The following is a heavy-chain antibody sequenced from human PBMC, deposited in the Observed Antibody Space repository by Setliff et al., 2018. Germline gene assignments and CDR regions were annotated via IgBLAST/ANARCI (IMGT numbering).Heavy chain of an antibody. D-gene: IGHD3-10*01. V-gene: IGHV4-59*02. J-gene: IGHJ4*02. CDR1: GGSVTSHY. CDR2: VFYSGDT. Sequence: SETLSLTCAVSGGSVTSHYWSWIRQPPGKGLEWIGFVFYSGDTNSDPSLKSRVTMSVDTSKNQFSLKLNSVTAADTATYYCARDRSYYASGSFTKWFDYWGQGALVTVSS. CDR3: ARDRSYYASGSFTKWFDY.